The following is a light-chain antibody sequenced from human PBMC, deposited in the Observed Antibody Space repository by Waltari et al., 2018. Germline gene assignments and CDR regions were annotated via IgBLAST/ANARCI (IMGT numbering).Light chain of an antibody. J-gene: IGLJ2*01. CDR1: SNAIGSYNY. CDR3: SSYTSSGTLV. CDR2: DVS. Sequence: QSALTQPASVSGSPGQSITIPCSGTSNAIGSYNYSSWYQQHPGRAPKLMIYDVSDRPSGLSDRFSGSKSGNTASLSISGLQAEDEADYYCSSYTSSGTLVFGGGTKLTVL. V-gene: IGLV2-14*03.